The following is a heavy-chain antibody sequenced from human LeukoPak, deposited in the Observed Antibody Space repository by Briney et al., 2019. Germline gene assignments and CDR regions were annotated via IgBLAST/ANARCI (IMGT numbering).Heavy chain of an antibody. CDR1: GFPFSASS. CDR3: ATAYYDSSGYSYYFDY. D-gene: IGHD3-22*01. Sequence: PGQSLRLSCAASGFPFSASSMTRVRRAPGKWPEWVASISGSSAYVYYADSVKGRFTVSRDNAKNSLYLQMSSLRAEDTAVYYCATAYYDSSGYSYYFDYWGQGTPVTVSS. CDR2: ISGSSAYV. J-gene: IGHJ4*02. V-gene: IGHV3-21*01.